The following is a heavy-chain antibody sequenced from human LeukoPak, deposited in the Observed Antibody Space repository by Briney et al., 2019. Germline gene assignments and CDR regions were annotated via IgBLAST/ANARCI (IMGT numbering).Heavy chain of an antibody. D-gene: IGHD5-12*01. V-gene: IGHV3-30-3*01. Sequence: PGGSLRLSCAASGFTFSSYAMSWVRQAPGKGLEWVAVISYDGSNKYYADSVKGRFTISRDNSKNTLYLQMNSLRAEDTAVYYCAREQRWLQFMDYWGQGTLVTVSS. J-gene: IGHJ4*02. CDR3: AREQRWLQFMDY. CDR2: ISYDGSNK. CDR1: GFTFSSYA.